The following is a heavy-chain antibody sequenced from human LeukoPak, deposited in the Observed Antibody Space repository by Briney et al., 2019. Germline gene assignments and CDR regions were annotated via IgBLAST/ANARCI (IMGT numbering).Heavy chain of an antibody. Sequence: SETLSLTCAVYVGSFSGYYWSWIRQPPGKGLEWIGEISHSGSTNYNPSLKSRVTISVDTSKNQFSLKLSSVTAADTAVYYCARAGRAAGTSHFDYWGQGTLVTVSS. V-gene: IGHV4-34*01. J-gene: IGHJ4*02. CDR2: ISHSGST. D-gene: IGHD6-13*01. CDR3: ARAGRAAGTSHFDY. CDR1: VGSFSGYY.